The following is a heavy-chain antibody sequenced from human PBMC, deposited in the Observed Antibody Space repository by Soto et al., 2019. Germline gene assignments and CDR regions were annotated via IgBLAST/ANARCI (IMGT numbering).Heavy chain of an antibody. V-gene: IGHV1-69*02. J-gene: IGHJ5*02. D-gene: IGHD2-15*01. CDR1: GGTFSSYT. CDR2: IIPILGIA. CDR3: ARATPTRNPHPFDP. Sequence: QVQLVQSGAEVKKPGSSVKVSCKASGGTFSSYTISWVRQAPGQGLEWMGRIIPILGIANYAQKFQGRVTITADKSTSTGDMEPSSLRSEDTAVYYCARATPTRNPHPFDPWVQGTLVTVSS.